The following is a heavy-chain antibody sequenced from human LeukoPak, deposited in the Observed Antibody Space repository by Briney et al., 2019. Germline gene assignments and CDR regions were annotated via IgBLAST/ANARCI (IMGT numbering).Heavy chain of an antibody. CDR1: GFTFSSYS. Sequence: GGSLRLSCAASGFTFSSYSMNWVRQAPGKGLEWISYIRTSDGLIQYADSVKGRFTTSKDNAKNSLHLQMNNLRVEDTAVYYCVRDHLWAFDYWGQGTLVTVSS. J-gene: IGHJ4*02. CDR3: VRDHLWAFDY. V-gene: IGHV3-48*01. D-gene: IGHD3-10*01. CDR2: IRTSDGLI.